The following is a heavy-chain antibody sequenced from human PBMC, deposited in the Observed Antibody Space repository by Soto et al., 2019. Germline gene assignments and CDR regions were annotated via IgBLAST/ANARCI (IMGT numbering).Heavy chain of an antibody. Sequence: SETLSLTCTVSGGSISSSSYYWGWIRQPPGRGLEWIGSIYYSGSTYYNPSLKSRVTISVDTSKNQFSLKLSSVTAADTAVYYCARHSLSPGPNWFDPWGQGTLVTVSS. D-gene: IGHD3-10*01. V-gene: IGHV4-39*01. CDR3: ARHSLSPGPNWFDP. J-gene: IGHJ5*02. CDR1: GGSISSSSYY. CDR2: IYYSGST.